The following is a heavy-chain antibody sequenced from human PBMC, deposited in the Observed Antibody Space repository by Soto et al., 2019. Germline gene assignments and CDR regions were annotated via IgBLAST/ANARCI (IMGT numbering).Heavy chain of an antibody. CDR2: IRSKAYGETT. J-gene: IGHJ6*03. CDR1: GFTFGDYA. CDR3: TRDYDFWSGPRGYYYYYMDV. V-gene: IGHV3-49*03. D-gene: IGHD3-3*01. Sequence: GGSLRLSCTASGFTFGDYAMSWFRQAPGKGLEWVGFIRSKAYGETTEYAASVKGRFTISRDDSKSIAYLQMNSLKTEDTAVYYCTRDYDFWSGPRGYYYYYMDVWGKGTTVTVSS.